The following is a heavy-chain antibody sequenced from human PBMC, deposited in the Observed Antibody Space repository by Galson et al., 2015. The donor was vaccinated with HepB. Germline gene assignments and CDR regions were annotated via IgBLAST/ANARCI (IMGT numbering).Heavy chain of an antibody. CDR1: GGTFSSYA. J-gene: IGHJ6*03. D-gene: IGHD6-6*01. CDR2: IIPIFGTA. CDR3: ARVSIAARSYYYYYMDV. Sequence: SVKVSCKASGGTFSSYAISWVRQAPGQGLEWVGGIIPIFGTANYAQKFQGRVTITADESTSTAYMELSSLRSEDTAVYYCARVSIAARSYYYYYMDVWGKGTTVTVSS. V-gene: IGHV1-69*13.